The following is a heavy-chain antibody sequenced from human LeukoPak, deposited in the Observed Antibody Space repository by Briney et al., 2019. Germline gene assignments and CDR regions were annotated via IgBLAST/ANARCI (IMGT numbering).Heavy chain of an antibody. CDR2: INHSGST. CDR1: GGSFSGYY. Sequence: SETLSLTCAVYGGSFSGYYWSWIRQPPGKGLEWIGEINHSGSTNYNPSLKSRVTISVDTSKNQFSLKLSSVTAADTAVYYCARHVSMVRGVILYYFDYWGQGTLVTVSS. D-gene: IGHD3-10*01. V-gene: IGHV4-34*01. CDR3: ARHVSMVRGVILYYFDY. J-gene: IGHJ4*02.